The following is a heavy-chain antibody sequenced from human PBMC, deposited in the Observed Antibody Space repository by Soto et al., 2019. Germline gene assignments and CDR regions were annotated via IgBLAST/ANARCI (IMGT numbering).Heavy chain of an antibody. CDR1: GFTFRSYT. Sequence: EVQLSESGGGLVQPGGSLRLSCAASGFTFRSYTMSWVRQAPGKGLEWVSSFSGRDATTYYADSVKGRFTISRDNSKNTLYLQINSLRAEYTALYFCVRTIVGATKGGWFDPWGQGALVTVSS. D-gene: IGHD1-26*01. V-gene: IGHV3-23*01. CDR3: VRTIVGATKGGWFDP. CDR2: FSGRDATT. J-gene: IGHJ5*02.